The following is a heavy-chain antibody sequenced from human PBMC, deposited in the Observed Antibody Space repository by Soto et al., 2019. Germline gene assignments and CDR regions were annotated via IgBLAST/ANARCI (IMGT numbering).Heavy chain of an antibody. CDR1: GFTFSSYS. V-gene: IGHV3-48*02. J-gene: IGHJ4*02. CDR3: VRTSLVVAAATREDY. CDR2: ISSSSSTI. D-gene: IGHD2-15*01. Sequence: EVQLVESGGGLVQPGGSLRLSCAASGFTFSSYSMNWVRQAPGKGLEWVSYISSSSSTIYYADSVKGRFTISRDNAKNSLYLQMNSLRDEDTAVYYCVRTSLVVAAATREDYWGQGTLVTVSS.